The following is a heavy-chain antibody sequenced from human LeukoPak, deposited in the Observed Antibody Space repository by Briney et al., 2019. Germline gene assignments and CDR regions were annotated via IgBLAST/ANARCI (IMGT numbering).Heavy chain of an antibody. Sequence: GGSLRLSCAGSGFTVSSNYMSWVRQAPGKGLEWVSIIIGSGGSTYYADSVKGRFTISRDNAKNTVSLQMNSLKAEDTAVYYCGTVFDHWGPGILVTVSS. CDR3: GTVFDH. CDR2: IIGSGGST. J-gene: IGHJ4*02. D-gene: IGHD1-14*01. CDR1: GFTVSSNY. V-gene: IGHV3-53*01.